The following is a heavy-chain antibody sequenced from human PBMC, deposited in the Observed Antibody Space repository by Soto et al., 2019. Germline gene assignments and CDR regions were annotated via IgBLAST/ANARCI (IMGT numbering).Heavy chain of an antibody. V-gene: IGHV3-23*01. D-gene: IGHD2-2*01. CDR3: AKDLYPSATMPCFDH. CDR2: ISDSGET. CDR1: GFTFLNSA. J-gene: IGHJ5*02. Sequence: SLRLSCEASGFTFLNSAMAWVRQAPGKGLEWVSGISDSGETYYADSMEGRFTISRDNPENTVYLRINSLRGEDTALYYCAKDLYPSATMPCFDHWGQGTQVAVSS.